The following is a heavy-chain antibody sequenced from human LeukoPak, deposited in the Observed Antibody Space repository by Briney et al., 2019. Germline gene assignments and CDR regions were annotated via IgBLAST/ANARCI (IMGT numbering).Heavy chain of an antibody. CDR3: AKVQSYYYDSSGELDY. CDR2: ISYDGSNK. D-gene: IGHD3-22*01. V-gene: IGHV3-30*18. CDR1: GFTFSSYG. Sequence: GGSLRLSCAASGFTFSSYGMHWVRQAPGKGLEWVAVISYDGSNKYYADSVKGQFTISRDNSRNTLYLQMNSLRAEDTAVYYCAKVQSYYYDSSGELDYWGQGTLVTVSS. J-gene: IGHJ4*02.